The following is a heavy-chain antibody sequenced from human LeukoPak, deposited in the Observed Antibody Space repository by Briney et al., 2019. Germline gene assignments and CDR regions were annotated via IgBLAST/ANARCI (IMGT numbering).Heavy chain of an antibody. CDR3: ARDGMVRGVISDY. V-gene: IGHV1-18*04. CDR2: ISAYNGNT. Sequence: ASVKVSCKASGYTFTGYYMHWVRQAPGQGLEWMGWISAYNGNTNYAQKLQGRVTMSTDTSTSTVYMELSSLRSEDTAVYYCARDGMVRGVISDYWGQGTLVTVSS. CDR1: GYTFTGYY. D-gene: IGHD3-10*01. J-gene: IGHJ4*02.